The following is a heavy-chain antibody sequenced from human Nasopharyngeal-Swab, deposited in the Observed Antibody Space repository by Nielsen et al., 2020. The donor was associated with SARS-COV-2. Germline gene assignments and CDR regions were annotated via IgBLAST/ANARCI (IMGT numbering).Heavy chain of an antibody. V-gene: IGHV3-15*07. CDR3: TTDGTTTVTTWVDV. Sequence: WIRQPPGKGLEWVGRIKSKTDGGTTDYAAPVKGRFTISRDDSKNTLYLQVNSLKTEDTAVYYCTTDGTTTVTTWVDVWGKGTTVTVS. J-gene: IGHJ6*03. CDR2: IKSKTDGGTT. D-gene: IGHD4-17*01.